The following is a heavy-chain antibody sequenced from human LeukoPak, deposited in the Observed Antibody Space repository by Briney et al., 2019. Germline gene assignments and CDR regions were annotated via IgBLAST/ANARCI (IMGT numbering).Heavy chain of an antibody. Sequence: ASVKVSCKASGYTFTSYYMHWVRQAPGQGLEWMGIINPSGGSTSYAQKFQGRVTMTRDTSTSTVYMELSSLISEDTAVYYCARDDGPPMGYYDSSGYPTDAFDIWGQGTMVTVSS. CDR2: INPSGGST. CDR3: ARDDGPPMGYYDSSGYPTDAFDI. D-gene: IGHD3-22*01. V-gene: IGHV1-46*01. J-gene: IGHJ3*02. CDR1: GYTFTSYY.